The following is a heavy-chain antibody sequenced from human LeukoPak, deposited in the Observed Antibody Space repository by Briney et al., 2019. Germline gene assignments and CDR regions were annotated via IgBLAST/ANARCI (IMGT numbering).Heavy chain of an antibody. J-gene: IGHJ3*02. CDR2: MSYDGSNK. D-gene: IGHD3-3*01. Sequence: GGSLRLSCAASAFTVTSYPMHWVRQAPGKGLEWVAVMSYDGSNKLYPDSVKGRFTISRDNSKNTLYLQMDSLRAEDTGVYYCARGYERSAFDIWGQGTMVTVSS. V-gene: IGHV3-30-3*01. CDR1: AFTVTSYP. CDR3: ARGYERSAFDI.